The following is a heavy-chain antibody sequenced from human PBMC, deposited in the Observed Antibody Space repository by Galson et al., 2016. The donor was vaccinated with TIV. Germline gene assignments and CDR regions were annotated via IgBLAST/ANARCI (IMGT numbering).Heavy chain of an antibody. Sequence: VKVSCKVSGHNFTDYYMHWMQQAPGKGFEWMGHVDPEDGKTKYAAKFQGRVTMTADTSTDTAYMELSYLRSEDTAVYYCARSGDYGDYWGQGTLVTVSS. CDR1: GHNFTDYY. J-gene: IGHJ4*02. V-gene: IGHV1-69-2*01. D-gene: IGHD4-17*01. CDR3: ARSGDYGDY. CDR2: VDPEDGKT.